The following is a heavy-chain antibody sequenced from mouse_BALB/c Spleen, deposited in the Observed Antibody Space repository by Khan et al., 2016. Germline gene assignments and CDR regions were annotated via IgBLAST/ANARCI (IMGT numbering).Heavy chain of an antibody. D-gene: IGHD1-1*01. J-gene: IGHJ1*01. CDR1: GFTFNTYA. V-gene: IGHV10-1*02. CDR2: IRTKSNNLST. CDR3: VRQNLRWYFDV. Sequence: EVQLVESGGGLVQPTRSLKLSCAASGFTFNTYAMDWVRQAPGKGLEWVARIRTKSNNLSTYYADSVKDRFTISRDDSQSMLYLQMNNLKTEDTAMYYCVRQNLRWYFDVWGAGTTVTVSS.